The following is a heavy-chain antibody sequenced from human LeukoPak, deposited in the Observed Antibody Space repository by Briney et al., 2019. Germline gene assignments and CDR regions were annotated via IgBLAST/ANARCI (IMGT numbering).Heavy chain of an antibody. CDR1: GASVSGSPYY. D-gene: IGHD1-1*01. CDR3: ARDRWNDGFDY. V-gene: IGHV4-39*07. J-gene: IGHJ4*02. CDR2: IYYSGST. Sequence: NPSETLSLTCTVSGASVSGSPYYWGWIRQPPGKGLEWIGSIYYSGSTYYNPSLKSRVTISVDTSKNQFSLKLSSVTAADTAVYYCARDRWNDGFDYWGQGTLVTVSS.